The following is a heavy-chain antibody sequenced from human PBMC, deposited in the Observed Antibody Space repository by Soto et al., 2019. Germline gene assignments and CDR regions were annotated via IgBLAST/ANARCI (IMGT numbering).Heavy chain of an antibody. J-gene: IGHJ6*02. Sequence: QVQLVQSGAEVKKPGALVKVSCKASGYTFTSYGISWVRQAPGQGLVWVGWISADTGNTNYAQKLQGRVTLTTDTSPSTAYMELSSLRSDDTAVYYCARLYQLPARHYCMDVWGQGTTVTVSS. CDR2: ISADTGNT. V-gene: IGHV1-18*01. CDR1: GYTFTSYG. CDR3: ARLYQLPARHYCMDV. D-gene: IGHD2-2*01.